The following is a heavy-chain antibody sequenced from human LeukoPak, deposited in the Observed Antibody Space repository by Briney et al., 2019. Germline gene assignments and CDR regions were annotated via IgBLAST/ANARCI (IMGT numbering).Heavy chain of an antibody. CDR2: IDHTGIT. J-gene: IGHJ4*02. V-gene: IGHV4-34*01. Sequence: PEVLSLTCAVSRGSFSGHYWSWVRQPPGKGLEWIGEIDHTGITKYNPSLESRVTISVDTSKNQFSLKLSSVTAADTAVYYCAKSSGYSSSWYDYWGQGTLVTVSS. CDR1: RGSFSGHY. CDR3: AKSSGYSSSWYDY. D-gene: IGHD6-13*01.